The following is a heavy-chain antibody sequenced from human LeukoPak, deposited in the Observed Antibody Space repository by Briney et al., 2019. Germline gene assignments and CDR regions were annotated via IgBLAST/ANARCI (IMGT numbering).Heavy chain of an antibody. V-gene: IGHV3-23*01. D-gene: IGHD3-22*01. CDR1: GFTFSSYA. CDR3: AKDLGESYDRSGSYYFDY. Sequence: GGSLRLSCAASGFTFSSYAMSWVRQAPGKGLEWVSAISGSGGSTYYADSVKGRFTISRDNSKNTLYLQMNSLRAEDTAVYYCAKDLGESYDRSGSYYFDYWGQGTLVTVSS. J-gene: IGHJ4*02. CDR2: ISGSGGST.